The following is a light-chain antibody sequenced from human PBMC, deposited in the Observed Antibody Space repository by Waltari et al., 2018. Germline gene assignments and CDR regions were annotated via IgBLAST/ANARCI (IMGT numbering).Light chain of an antibody. V-gene: IGKV6-21*01. J-gene: IGKJ4*01. CDR3: HQSSSLPLT. CDR1: QSIGSS. Sequence: ILLPQSPDFHSVTPQAKVTIPCRARQSIGSSLHWYQPEPDQSPTLLIQYASQSFSGVPSRCRGSGSGTDFTLTINSLAAEAAATYYCHQSSSLPLTFGGGTKVEIK. CDR2: YAS.